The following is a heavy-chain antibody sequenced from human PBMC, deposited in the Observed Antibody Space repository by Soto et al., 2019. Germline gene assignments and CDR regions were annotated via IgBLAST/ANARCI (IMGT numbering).Heavy chain of an antibody. CDR3: ASLYSSSWTYYYGMDV. CDR2: IIPILGIA. D-gene: IGHD6-13*01. J-gene: IGHJ6*02. V-gene: IGHV1-69*02. CDR1: GGTFSSYT. Sequence: QVQLVQSGAEVKKPGSSVKVSCKASGGTFSSYTISWVRQAPGQGLEWMGRIIPILGIANYAQKFQGRVTITAAKPTSTAYMELSSLRSEDTAVYYCASLYSSSWTYYYGMDVWGQGTTVTVSS.